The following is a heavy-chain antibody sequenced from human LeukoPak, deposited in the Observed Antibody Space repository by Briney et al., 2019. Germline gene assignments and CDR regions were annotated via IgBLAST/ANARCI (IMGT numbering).Heavy chain of an antibody. V-gene: IGHV4-4*07. CDR2: IHNSGST. Sequence: SETLSLTCTVSGGSISSSCWSWIRQPAGKGLEWIGRIHNSGSTNYNPSLKSRVTMSVDTSKNQFSLRLNSVTAADTAVYYCVRNERTTGDYIRWFDPWGQGTLVTVSS. CDR3: VRNERTTGDYIRWFDP. D-gene: IGHD4-17*01. J-gene: IGHJ5*02. CDR1: GGSISSSC.